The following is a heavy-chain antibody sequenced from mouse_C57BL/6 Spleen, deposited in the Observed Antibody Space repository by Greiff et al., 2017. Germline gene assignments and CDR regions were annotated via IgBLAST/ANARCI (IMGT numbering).Heavy chain of an antibody. D-gene: IGHD1-1*01. J-gene: IGHJ2*01. V-gene: IGHV1-15*01. Sequence: QVQLQQSGAELVRPGASVTLSCKASGYTFTDYEMHWVKQTPVHGLEWIGAIDPETGGTAYNQKFKGKAILTADKSSSTAYMELRSLTSEDSAVYYCTRFCYGSSYFDYWGQGTTLTVSS. CDR3: TRFCYGSSYFDY. CDR1: GYTFTDYE. CDR2: IDPETGGT.